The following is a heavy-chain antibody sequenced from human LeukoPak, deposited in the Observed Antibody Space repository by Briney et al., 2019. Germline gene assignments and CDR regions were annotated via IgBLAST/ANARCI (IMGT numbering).Heavy chain of an antibody. V-gene: IGHV3-48*04. CDR1: GFTFSNYG. D-gene: IGHD3-9*01. CDR3: ARDPYYDILTGYYPSYFDY. J-gene: IGHJ4*02. Sequence: PGTSLRLSCAASGFTFSNYGMHWVRQAPGKGLEWVSYISSSSSTIYYADSVKGRFTISRDNAKNSLYLQMNSLRAEDTAVYYCARDPYYDILTGYYPSYFDYWGQGTLVTVSS. CDR2: ISSSSSTI.